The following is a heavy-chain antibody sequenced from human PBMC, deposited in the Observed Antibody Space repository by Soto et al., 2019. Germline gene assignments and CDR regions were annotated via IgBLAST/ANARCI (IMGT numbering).Heavy chain of an antibody. CDR1: GGSISSYY. Sequence: SETLSLTCTVSGGSISSYYWSWIRQPPGKGLEWIGYIYYSGSTYYNPSLKSRVTISVDTSKNQFSLKLTSVTAADTAVFYCARSHIVPRLFMYPYDYWGQGTPVTVSS. CDR3: ARSHIVPRLFMYPYDY. J-gene: IGHJ4*02. D-gene: IGHD6-6*01. V-gene: IGHV4-59*12. CDR2: IYYSGST.